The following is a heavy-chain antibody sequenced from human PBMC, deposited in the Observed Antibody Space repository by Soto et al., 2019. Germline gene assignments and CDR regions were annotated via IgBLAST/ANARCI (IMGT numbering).Heavy chain of an antibody. Sequence: PSETLSLTCTVSGGSISSGGYYWSWIRQHPGKGLEWIGYIYYSGSTYYNPSLKSRVTISVDTSKNQFSLKLSSVTAADTAVYYCARDPRGPAGAFYIWGHGTMVTVSS. CDR2: IYYSGST. V-gene: IGHV4-31*03. D-gene: IGHD3-10*01. J-gene: IGHJ3*02. CDR1: GGSISSGGYY. CDR3: ARDPRGPAGAFYI.